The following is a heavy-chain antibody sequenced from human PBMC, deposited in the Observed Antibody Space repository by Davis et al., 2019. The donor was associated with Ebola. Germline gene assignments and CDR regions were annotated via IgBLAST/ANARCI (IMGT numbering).Heavy chain of an antibody. D-gene: IGHD2-2*02. Sequence: MPSETLSLTCAVYGGSFSGYYWSWIRQPPGRGLEWIGEINHSGSTNYNPSLKSRVTISVDTSKNQFSLKLSSVTAADTAVYYCARKRGRYCSSTSCYKELIYWYFALWGRGTLVTVSS. CDR3: ARKRGRYCSSTSCYKELIYWYFAL. CDR2: INHSGST. J-gene: IGHJ2*01. CDR1: GGSFSGYY. V-gene: IGHV4-34*01.